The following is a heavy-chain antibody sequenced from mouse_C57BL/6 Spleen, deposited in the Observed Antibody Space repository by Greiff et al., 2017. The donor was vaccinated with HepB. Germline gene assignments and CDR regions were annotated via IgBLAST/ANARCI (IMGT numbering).Heavy chain of an antibody. V-gene: IGHV2-9-1*01. CDR3: ARMDYYGSSLSYWYFDV. CDR2: IWTGGGT. Sequence: VMLVESGPGLVAPSQSLSITCTVSGFSLTSYAISWVRQPPGKGLEWLGVIWTGGGTNYNSALKSRLSISKDNSKSQVFLKMNSLQTDDTARYYCARMDYYGSSLSYWYFDVWGTGTTVTVSS. J-gene: IGHJ1*03. CDR1: GFSLTSYA. D-gene: IGHD1-1*01.